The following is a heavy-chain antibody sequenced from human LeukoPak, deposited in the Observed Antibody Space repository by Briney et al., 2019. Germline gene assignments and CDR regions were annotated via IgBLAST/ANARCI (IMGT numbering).Heavy chain of an antibody. CDR2: IYYSGST. D-gene: IGHD5-12*01. V-gene: IGHV4-31*03. Sequence: HPSETLSLTCTVSGGSISSGGYYWSWIRQHPWKGLEWIGYIYYSGSTYYNPSLKSRVTISVDTSKNQFSLKLSSVTAADTAVYYCAREINSGYDTYYFDYWGQGTLVTVSS. J-gene: IGHJ4*02. CDR1: GGSISSGGYY. CDR3: AREINSGYDTYYFDY.